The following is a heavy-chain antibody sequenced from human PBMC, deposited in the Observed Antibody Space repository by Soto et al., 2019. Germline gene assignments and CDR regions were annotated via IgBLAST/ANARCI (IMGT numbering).Heavy chain of an antibody. Sequence: QVQLVESGGGVVQPGGSLRLSCAASGFTFSSYGVHWVRQAPGKGLKWVAVISNDGIKKNYGESAKGRFTISRDHSKNTLYLQMNSLRTEDTAVYYCAKSPQWVAKGGMDVWGQGTTVTVSS. V-gene: IGHV3-30*18. D-gene: IGHD1-26*01. CDR2: ISNDGIKK. CDR3: AKSPQWVAKGGMDV. CDR1: GFTFSSYG. J-gene: IGHJ6*02.